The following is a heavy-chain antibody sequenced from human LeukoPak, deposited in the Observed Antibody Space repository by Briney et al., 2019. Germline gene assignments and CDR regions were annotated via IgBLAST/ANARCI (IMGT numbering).Heavy chain of an antibody. CDR2: IRYDGTNK. Sequence: GGSLRLSCAASGFTFSTYGMHWVRQAPGKGLEWVAFIRYDGTNKYYADSVKGRFTISRDNSNNTLYLQMNSLRTEDTAVYYCAREGYTAAALDYWGQGTLVTVSS. D-gene: IGHD6-13*01. V-gene: IGHV3-30*02. J-gene: IGHJ4*02. CDR1: GFTFSTYG. CDR3: AREGYTAAALDY.